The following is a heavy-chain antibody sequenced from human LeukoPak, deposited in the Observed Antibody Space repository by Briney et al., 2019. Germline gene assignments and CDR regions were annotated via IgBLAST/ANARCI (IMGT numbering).Heavy chain of an antibody. D-gene: IGHD3-9*01. CDR3: ARVQPALLTGYYYDY. V-gene: IGHV4-59*01. J-gene: IGHJ4*02. CDR1: GGSTSRYY. CDR2: IYYSGST. Sequence: SETLSLTCTVSGGSTSRYYWSWIRQPPGKRLEWLGYIYYSGSTTYNPSLKSRVTISVDTSKNQFSLKLSSVTAADTAVYYCARVQPALLTGYYYDYWGQGTLVTVSS.